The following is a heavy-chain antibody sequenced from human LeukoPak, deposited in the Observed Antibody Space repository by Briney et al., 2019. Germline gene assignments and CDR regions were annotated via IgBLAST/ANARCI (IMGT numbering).Heavy chain of an antibody. CDR2: INYSGST. D-gene: IGHD3-3*01. CDR1: GGSFSGYY. Sequence: SETLSLTCAVYGGSFSGYYWSWIRQPPGKGLEWIGEINYSGSTNYNPSLKSRVTISVDTSKNQFSLKLSSVTAADTAVYYCARQTFGGNWFDPWGQGTLVTVSS. J-gene: IGHJ5*02. V-gene: IGHV4-34*01. CDR3: ARQTFGGNWFDP.